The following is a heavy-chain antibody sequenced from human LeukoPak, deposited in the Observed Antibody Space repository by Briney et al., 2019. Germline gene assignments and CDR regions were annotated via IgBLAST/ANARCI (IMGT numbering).Heavy chain of an antibody. CDR3: ARQLGLSSSSTSYYYYMDV. D-gene: IGHD6-6*01. CDR2: IYPGDSDT. J-gene: IGHJ6*03. V-gene: IGHV5-51*01. CDR1: GYSFTSYW. Sequence: GASLQISCEGSGYSFTSYWIGWVRQLPGKGLEWMGIIYPGDSDTRYSPSFQGQVTISADKSISTAYLQWSSLKASDTAMYYCARQLGLSSSSTSYYYYMDVWGKGTTVTVSS.